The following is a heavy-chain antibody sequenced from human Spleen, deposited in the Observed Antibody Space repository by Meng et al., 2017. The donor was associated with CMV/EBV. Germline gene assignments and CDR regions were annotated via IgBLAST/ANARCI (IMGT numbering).Heavy chain of an antibody. CDR3: ARDLRSLTSIAVGFDP. CDR2: IRYDGSNK. V-gene: IGHV3-30*02. Sequence: GESLKISCAASGFTFSSYAMHWVRQAPGKGLEWVAFIRYDGSNKYYGDSVKGRFTISRDNAKNSLYLQMNNLRGEDTAVYYCARDLRSLTSIAVGFDPWGQGTLVTVSS. CDR1: GFTFSSYA. D-gene: IGHD6-19*01. J-gene: IGHJ5*02.